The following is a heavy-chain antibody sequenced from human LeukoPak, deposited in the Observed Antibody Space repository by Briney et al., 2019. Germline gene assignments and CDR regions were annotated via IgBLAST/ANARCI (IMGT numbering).Heavy chain of an antibody. J-gene: IGHJ6*03. CDR3: ARSDVLLWFGESYYYMDV. Sequence: ASVKVSCEASGYTFTSYDINWVRQATGQGLEWMGWMNPNSGNTGYAQKFQGRVTITRNTSISTAYMELSSLRSEDTAVYYCARSDVLLWFGESYYYMDVWGKGTTVTVSS. CDR1: GYTFTSYD. V-gene: IGHV1-8*03. D-gene: IGHD3-10*01. CDR2: MNPNSGNT.